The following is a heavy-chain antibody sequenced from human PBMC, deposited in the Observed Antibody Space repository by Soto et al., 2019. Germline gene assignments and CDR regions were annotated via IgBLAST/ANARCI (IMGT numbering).Heavy chain of an antibody. J-gene: IGHJ4*02. CDR1: GFTFSSYA. V-gene: IGHV3-23*01. CDR2: ISGSGDST. Sequence: EVQLLGSGGGLVQPGGSLRLSCAASGFTFSSYAMSWVRQAPGKGLDWVSVISGSGDSTYYADSVKGRFTISRDNSKNTLYLQMNSLRAEDTAVYYCAKSCDSTSCYFDYWGQGTLVTVSS. CDR3: AKSCDSTSCYFDY. D-gene: IGHD2-2*01.